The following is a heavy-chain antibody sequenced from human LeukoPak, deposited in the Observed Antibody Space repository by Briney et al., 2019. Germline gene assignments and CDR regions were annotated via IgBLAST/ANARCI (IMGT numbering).Heavy chain of an antibody. D-gene: IGHD3-3*01. J-gene: IGHJ4*02. CDR2: ISYGGHQK. Sequence: GRSLRLSCAASGFTFSDYAMHWVRQGPGKGLEWVAVISYGGHQKYYGDSVKGRFTISRDNPKNTLYLQMNSLRDDDTATYYCARVFLERLTSGYFDNWGQGTLVTVSS. CDR1: GFTFSDYA. CDR3: ARVFLERLTSGYFDN. V-gene: IGHV3-30-3*01.